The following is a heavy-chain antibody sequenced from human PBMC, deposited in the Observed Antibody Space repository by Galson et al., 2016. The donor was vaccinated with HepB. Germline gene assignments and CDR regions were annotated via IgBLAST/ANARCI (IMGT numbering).Heavy chain of an antibody. Sequence: SLRLSCAGSGFTFSSYGMHWVRQAPGKGLEWVAVIWSDGSNKNYADSVKGRFTISRNNSKNTLYLQMNSLRAEDTAVYYCAKSATKQLRDVNAHDIWGQGTIGTVSS. CDR3: AKSATKQLRDVNAHDI. CDR1: GFTFSSYG. V-gene: IGHV3-33*06. CDR2: IWSDGSNK. D-gene: IGHD4-17*01. J-gene: IGHJ3*02.